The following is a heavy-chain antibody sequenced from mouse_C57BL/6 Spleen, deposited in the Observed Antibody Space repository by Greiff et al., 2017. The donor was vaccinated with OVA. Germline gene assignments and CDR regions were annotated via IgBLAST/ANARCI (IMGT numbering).Heavy chain of an antibody. CDR2: ISYDGSN. V-gene: IGHV3-6*01. CDR1: GYSITSGYY. Sequence: EVQLQQSGPGLVKPSQSLSLTCSVTGYSITSGYYWNWIRQFPGNKLEWMGYISYDGSNNYNPSLKNRISITRDTSKNQFFLKLNSVTTEDTATYYCARGEGYYGSSYPYWGQGTLVTVSA. J-gene: IGHJ3*01. D-gene: IGHD1-1*01. CDR3: ARGEGYYGSSYPY.